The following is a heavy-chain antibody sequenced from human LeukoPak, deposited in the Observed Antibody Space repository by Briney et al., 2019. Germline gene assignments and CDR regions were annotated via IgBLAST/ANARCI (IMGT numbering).Heavy chain of an antibody. CDR1: GGSISSSNW. D-gene: IGHD2-2*02. CDR2: IYHSGST. J-gene: IGHJ4*02. CDR3: ARLRSSRIYCSSTSCYIDY. Sequence: SETLPLTCAVSGGSISSSNWWSWVRQPPGKGLEWIGEIYHSGSTNYNPSLKSRVTISVDKTKNQFSLKLSSVTAADTAVYYCARLRSSRIYCSSTSCYIDYWGQGTLVTVSS. V-gene: IGHV4-4*02.